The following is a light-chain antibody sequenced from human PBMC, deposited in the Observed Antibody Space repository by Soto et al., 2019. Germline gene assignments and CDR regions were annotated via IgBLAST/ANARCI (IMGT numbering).Light chain of an antibody. V-gene: IGLV2-14*03. J-gene: IGLJ1*01. CDR3: CSYAGSTTEV. CDR2: DVT. CDR1: SSDVGGYDY. Sequence: QSALTQPASVSGSPGQSITISCTGTSSDVGGYDYVSWYQQHPDKAPKLMIYDVTNRPSGVSNRFSGSKSGNTASLTISGLQAEDEADYYCCSYAGSTTEVFGTGTKVTVL.